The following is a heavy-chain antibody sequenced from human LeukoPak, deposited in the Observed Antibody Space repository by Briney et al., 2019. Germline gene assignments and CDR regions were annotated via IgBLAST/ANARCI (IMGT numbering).Heavy chain of an antibody. D-gene: IGHD2-21*02. CDR3: ARVRYQPLLLYDAFDI. V-gene: IGHV4-59*01. Sequence: SETLSLTCTVSGGSISSYYWSWIRQPPGKGLEWIGYIYYSGSTNYNPSLKSRVTISVDTSKNQFSLKLSSVTAADTAVYYCARVRYQPLLLYDAFDIWGQGTMVTVSS. CDR1: GGSISSYY. CDR2: IYYSGST. J-gene: IGHJ3*02.